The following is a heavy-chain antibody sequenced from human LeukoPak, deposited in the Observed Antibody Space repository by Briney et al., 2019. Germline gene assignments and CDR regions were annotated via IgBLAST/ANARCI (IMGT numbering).Heavy chain of an antibody. CDR1: GYTFTGYY. V-gene: IGHV1-2*02. CDR2: INPNSGGT. CDR3: ARCFSLWFWGLLYY. D-gene: IGHD3-10*01. Sequence: GASVTVSCKASGYTFTGYYMHWVRQAPGQGLEWMGWINPNSGGTNYAQKFQGRVTMTRDTYISTAYMELSRLRSDDTAVYYCARCFSLWFWGLLYYWGQEPWSPSPQ. J-gene: IGHJ4*01.